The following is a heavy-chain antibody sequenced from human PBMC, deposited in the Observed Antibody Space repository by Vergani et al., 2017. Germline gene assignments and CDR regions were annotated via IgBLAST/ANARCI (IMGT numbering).Heavy chain of an antibody. CDR3: ARVAYDILTGYQD. Sequence: QVQLQESGPGLVKPSPTLSLTCTVPGGSISSGGYYWSWIRQHPGKGLEWSGYIYYSGSTYYNPSLKSRVTISVDTSKNQFSLKLSSVTAADTAVYYCARVAYDILTGYQDWGQGTLVTVSS. D-gene: IGHD3-9*01. CDR1: GGSISSGGYY. CDR2: IYYSGST. J-gene: IGHJ4*02. V-gene: IGHV4-31*03.